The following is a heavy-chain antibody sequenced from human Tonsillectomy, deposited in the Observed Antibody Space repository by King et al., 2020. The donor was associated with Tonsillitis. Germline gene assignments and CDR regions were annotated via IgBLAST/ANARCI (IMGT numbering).Heavy chain of an antibody. CDR2: IVPIFVTA. CDR1: GGTFSSYA. V-gene: IGHV1-69*12. CDR3: ARDKDSSGWYVDY. J-gene: IGHJ4*02. Sequence: QLVQSGAEVKKPGSSVKVSCKASGGTFSSYAISWVRQAPRQGLEWRGGIVPIFVTANYAQNFQGRVTITADESTSSAYMELSSLTSDDTAVYFCARDKDSSGWYVDYWGQGTLVTVSS. D-gene: IGHD6-19*01.